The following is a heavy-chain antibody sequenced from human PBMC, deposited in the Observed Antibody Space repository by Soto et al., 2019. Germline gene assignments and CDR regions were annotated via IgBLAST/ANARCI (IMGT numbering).Heavy chain of an antibody. V-gene: IGHV1-2*04. CDR3: ARDPRYSYGTGFYYYYGMDV. J-gene: IGHJ6*02. CDR2: INPNSGGT. D-gene: IGHD5-18*01. Sequence: GASVKVSCKASGYTFTGYYMHWVRQAPGQGLEWMGWINPNSGGTNYAQKFQGWVTMTRDTSISTAYMELSRLRSDDTAVYYCARDPRYSYGTGFYYYYGMDVWGQGTTVTVSS. CDR1: GYTFTGYY.